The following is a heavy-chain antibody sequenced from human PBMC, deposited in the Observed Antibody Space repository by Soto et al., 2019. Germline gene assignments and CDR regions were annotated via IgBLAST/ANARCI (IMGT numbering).Heavy chain of an antibody. CDR3: AKSREMVRGVFIYGGDV. V-gene: IGHV1-24*01. D-gene: IGHD3-10*01. CDR1: GYTLTELS. Sequence: ASVKFSCKFSGYTLTELSMHWVRQAPGKGLEWMGGFDPEDGETIYAQKFQGRVTMTEDTSTDTAYMELSSLRSEDTAVYYCAKSREMVRGVFIYGGDVCGEGTMGTVSA. CDR2: FDPEDGET. J-gene: IGHJ6*04.